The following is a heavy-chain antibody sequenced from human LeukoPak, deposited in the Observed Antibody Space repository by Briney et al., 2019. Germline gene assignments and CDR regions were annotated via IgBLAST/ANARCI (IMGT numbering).Heavy chain of an antibody. Sequence: GGSLRLSCAASGFTFSSYSMNWVRQAPGRGLQWLSGISASGDVTFHADRVKGRFTISRDNSKNTLYLQMNSLRAEDTAVYYCAKDASGYYDSSGYTDYWGQGTLVTVSS. CDR3: AKDASGYYDSSGYTDY. V-gene: IGHV3-23*01. CDR2: ISASGDVT. CDR1: GFTFSSYS. D-gene: IGHD3-22*01. J-gene: IGHJ4*02.